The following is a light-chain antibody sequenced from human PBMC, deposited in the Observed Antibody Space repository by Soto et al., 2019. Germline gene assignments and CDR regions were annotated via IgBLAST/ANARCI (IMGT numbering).Light chain of an antibody. CDR3: HQYGGSPL. J-gene: IGKJ3*01. V-gene: IGKV3-20*01. CDR1: QSVRSSY. Sequence: IVLTQSPATLSFSPGEIATLSFGASQSVRSSYLAWYQQKPGPAPRLLIYGASIRATGIPDRFGGSGSGTDFPLTISRLEPEDFAVYYCHQYGGSPLFGPGTKVDIK. CDR2: GAS.